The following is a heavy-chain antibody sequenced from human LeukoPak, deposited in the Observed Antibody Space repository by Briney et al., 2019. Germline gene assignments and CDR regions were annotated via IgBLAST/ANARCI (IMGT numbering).Heavy chain of an antibody. CDR1: GFTFSSYS. J-gene: IGHJ6*02. CDR2: ISSSSSYI. V-gene: IGHV3-21*01. CDR3: ARDYRGYYYYGMDV. Sequence: GGSLRLSCAASGFTFSSYSMNWVRQAPGKGLEWVSSISSSSSYIYYADSVKGRFTISRDNAKNSLYLQMNSLRAEDTAVYYCARDYRGYYYYGMDVWGQGTTVTVSS.